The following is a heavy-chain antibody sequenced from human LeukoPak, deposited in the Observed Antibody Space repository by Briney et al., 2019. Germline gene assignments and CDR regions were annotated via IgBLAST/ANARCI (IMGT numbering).Heavy chain of an antibody. CDR2: IYYSRSA. Sequence: SETLSLTCTVSGGSIRSSSYYWGWIRQPPGEGLEWIGSIYYSRSAYNNPSLKSRVTISVDTSKNQFSLKLSSVTAADTAVYYCARLEWQPSLDYWGQGTLVIVSS. CDR3: ARLEWQPSLDY. J-gene: IGHJ4*02. V-gene: IGHV4-39*01. D-gene: IGHD3-3*01. CDR1: GGSIRSSSYY.